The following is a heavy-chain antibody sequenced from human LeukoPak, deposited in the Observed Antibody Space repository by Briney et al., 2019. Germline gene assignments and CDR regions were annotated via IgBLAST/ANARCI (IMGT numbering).Heavy chain of an antibody. J-gene: IGHJ3*02. Sequence: ASVKVSCKASGYTFTGCYMHWVRQAPGQGLEWMGWINPNSGGTNYAQKFQGWVTMTRDTSISTAYMELSRLRSDDTAVYYCARSYGSGDDAFDIWAKGQWSPSLQ. CDR1: GYTFTGCY. V-gene: IGHV1-2*04. CDR2: INPNSGGT. CDR3: ARSYGSGDDAFDI. D-gene: IGHD3-10*01.